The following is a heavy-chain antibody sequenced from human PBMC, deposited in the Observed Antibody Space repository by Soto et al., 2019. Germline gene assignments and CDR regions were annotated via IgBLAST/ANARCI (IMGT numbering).Heavy chain of an antibody. Sequence: SETLSLTCTVSGGSISSYYWSWIRQPPGKGLEWIGYIYYSGSTNYNPSLKSRVTISVDTSKNQFSLKLSSVTAADTAVYYCARGNYYYYYMDVWGKGTTVTVSS. V-gene: IGHV4-59*08. CDR1: GGSISSYY. J-gene: IGHJ6*03. CDR3: ARGNYYYYYMDV. CDR2: IYYSGST.